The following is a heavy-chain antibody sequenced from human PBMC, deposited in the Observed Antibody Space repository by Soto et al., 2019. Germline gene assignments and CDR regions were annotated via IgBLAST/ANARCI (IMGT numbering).Heavy chain of an antibody. CDR3: ARAATSPYGMDV. CDR2: IYYSGST. J-gene: IGHJ6*02. Sequence: QVQLQESGPGLVKPSQTLSLTCTVSGGSISSGDYYWSWIRQPPGKGLEWIGYIYYSGSTYYNPSLKSRXXIXVXXSKNQFSLKLSSVTAADTAVYYCARAATSPYGMDVWGQGTTVTVSS. V-gene: IGHV4-30-4*01. CDR1: GGSISSGDYY. D-gene: IGHD1-26*01.